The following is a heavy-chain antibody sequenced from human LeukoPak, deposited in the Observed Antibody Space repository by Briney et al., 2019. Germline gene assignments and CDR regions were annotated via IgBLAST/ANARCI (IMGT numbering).Heavy chain of an antibody. J-gene: IGHJ6*02. CDR2: IKQDGSEK. Sequence: GGSLRLSCAASGFTFSSYWMSWVRQAPGKGLEWVANIKQDGSEKYYVDSVKGRFTISRDNAKNSLYLRMNSLRAEDTAVYYCASQNYYYGMDVWGQGTTVTVSS. CDR3: ASQNYYYGMDV. CDR1: GFTFSSYW. V-gene: IGHV3-7*01.